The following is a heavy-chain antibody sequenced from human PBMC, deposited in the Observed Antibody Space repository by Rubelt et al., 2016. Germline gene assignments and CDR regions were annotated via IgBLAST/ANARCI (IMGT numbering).Heavy chain of an antibody. CDR3: TTDRN. J-gene: IGHJ4*02. Sequence: EVQLLESGGRLIQPGGSLGLSCAASGFTVRSNSMSWVSQAPGKGLGWVCHIKSNTDGEPTDYASTVKGRFTISRDDSKNTLYLQINSLKTEDTAAYYCTTDRNWGQGTLVTVSS. CDR2: IKSNTDGEPT. V-gene: IGHV3-15*01. CDR1: GFTVRSNS.